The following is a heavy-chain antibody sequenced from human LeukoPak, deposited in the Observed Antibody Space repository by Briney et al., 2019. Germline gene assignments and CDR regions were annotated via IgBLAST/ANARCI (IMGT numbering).Heavy chain of an antibody. J-gene: IGHJ4*02. CDR2: IYYSGST. CDR1: GGSISSSSYY. D-gene: IGHD3-22*01. V-gene: IGHV4-39*01. Sequence: SETLSLTCTVSGGSISSSSYYWGWIRQPPGKGLEWIGSIYYSGSTYYNPSLKSRVTIPVDTSKNQFSLKLSSVTAADTAVYYCTSQMYYYDSSGYYFGFDYWGQGTLVTVSS. CDR3: TSQMYYYDSSGYYFGFDY.